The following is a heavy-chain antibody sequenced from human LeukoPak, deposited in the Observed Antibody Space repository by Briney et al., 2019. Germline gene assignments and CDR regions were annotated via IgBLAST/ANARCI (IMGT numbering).Heavy chain of an antibody. Sequence: PSETLSLTCTVSGGSIGSSYYYWSWIRQPPGKGLEWIGEINHSGSTNYNPSLKSRVTISVDTSKNQFSLKLSSVTAADTAVYYCARGDYYDSSGYSTGYYFDYWGQGTLVTVSS. D-gene: IGHD3-22*01. J-gene: IGHJ4*02. CDR3: ARGDYYDSSGYSTGYYFDY. V-gene: IGHV4-39*07. CDR2: INHSGST. CDR1: GGSIGSSYYY.